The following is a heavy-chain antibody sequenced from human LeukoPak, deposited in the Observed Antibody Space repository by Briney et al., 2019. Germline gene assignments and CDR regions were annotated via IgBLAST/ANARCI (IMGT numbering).Heavy chain of an antibody. CDR1: GGSISDYY. CDR3: ARLIAVAGTLSFFDS. CDR2: ISYSGST. V-gene: IGHV4-59*08. D-gene: IGHD6-19*01. J-gene: IGHJ4*02. Sequence: SETLSLTCTVSGGSISDYYWTWIRQPPGKGLECIGYISYSGSTYYNTSLRSRLTISVDTSKNQFSLKLNSVTAADTALYYCARLIAVAGTLSFFDSWGQGILVTVSS.